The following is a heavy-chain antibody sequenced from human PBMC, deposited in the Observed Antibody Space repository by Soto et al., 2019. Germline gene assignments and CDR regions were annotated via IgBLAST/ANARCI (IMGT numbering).Heavy chain of an antibody. D-gene: IGHD6-13*01. CDR2: ISAYNGNT. CDR3: ARVHIKLYSISDEFDY. J-gene: IGHJ4*02. V-gene: IGHV1-18*01. Sequence: QVQLVQSGAEVKKPGASVKVSCKASGYTFTSYGISWVRQAPGQGLEWMGWISAYNGNTNYAQKLQGRVTMTTDTSTSTAYMELSSLRSDDTAVYYWARVHIKLYSISDEFDYWGKGTLVPVSS. CDR1: GYTFTSYG.